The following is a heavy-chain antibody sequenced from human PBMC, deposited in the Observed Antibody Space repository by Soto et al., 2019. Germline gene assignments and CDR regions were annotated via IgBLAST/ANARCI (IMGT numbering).Heavy chain of an antibody. J-gene: IGHJ6*02. CDR1: GFTLSSYW. CDR3: ARYYYDSSGYDGMDV. CDR2: INSEGNNT. V-gene: IGHV3-74*01. D-gene: IGHD3-22*01. Sequence: EVQLVESGGGLVQPGGSLRLSCAASGFTLSSYWMHWVRQAPGKGLVWVSRINSEGNNTSYADSVKGRFTISRDTAKNSLYLQMSGLRDEDRAVYYCARYYYDSSGYDGMDVWGQGTTVTVSS.